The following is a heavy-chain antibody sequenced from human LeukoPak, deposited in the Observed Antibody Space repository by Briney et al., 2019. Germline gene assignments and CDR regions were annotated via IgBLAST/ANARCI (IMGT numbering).Heavy chain of an antibody. V-gene: IGHV4-38-2*02. CDR3: ARDGAVSGYSFDY. Sequence: SETLSLTYSVSGYSISTGYFWVWIRQPPGKGPEWIGNIHYSGTTYYNPSLNSRVAISVDTSKNQFSLNLSSVTAADTAIYYCARDGAVSGYSFDYWGQGILVAVSS. J-gene: IGHJ4*02. CDR2: IHYSGTT. D-gene: IGHD3-22*01. CDR1: GYSISTGYF.